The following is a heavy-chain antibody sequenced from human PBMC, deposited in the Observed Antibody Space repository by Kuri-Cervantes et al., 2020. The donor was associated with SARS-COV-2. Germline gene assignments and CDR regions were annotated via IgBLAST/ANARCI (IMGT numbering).Heavy chain of an antibody. Sequence: LSLTCAASGFTFSSYAMSWVRQAPGKGLEWVSAISGSGGSTYYADSVKGRFTISRDNAKNSLYLQMNSLRAEDTAVYYCARDAQLVDAFDIWGQGTMVTDSS. CDR2: ISGSGGST. CDR3: ARDAQLVDAFDI. D-gene: IGHD6-13*01. V-gene: IGHV3-23*01. CDR1: GFTFSSYA. J-gene: IGHJ3*02.